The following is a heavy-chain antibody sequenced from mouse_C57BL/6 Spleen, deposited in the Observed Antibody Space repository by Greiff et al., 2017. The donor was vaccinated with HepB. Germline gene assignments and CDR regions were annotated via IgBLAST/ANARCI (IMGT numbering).Heavy chain of an antibody. D-gene: IGHD1-1*01. V-gene: IGHV1-81*01. CDR3: ARDTTVVAHWYFDV. CDR2: IYPRSGNT. J-gene: IGHJ1*03. CDR1: GYTFTSYG. Sequence: QVQLQQSGAELARPGASVKLSCKASGYTFTSYGISWVKQRTGQGLEWIGEIYPRSGNTYYNEKFKGKATLTADKSSSTAYMELRSLTSEDSAVYFCARDTTVVAHWYFDVWGTGTTVTVSS.